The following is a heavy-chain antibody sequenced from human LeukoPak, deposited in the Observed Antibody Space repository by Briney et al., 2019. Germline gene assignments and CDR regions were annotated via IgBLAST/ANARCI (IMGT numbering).Heavy chain of an antibody. CDR1: GFTFSSYA. CDR3: AKRPSAGNVYFDS. CDR2: IGRSGDSI. J-gene: IGHJ4*02. D-gene: IGHD6-13*01. V-gene: IGHV3-23*01. Sequence: GGSLRLPCAASGFTFSSYAMSWVRQAPGKGLEWISAIGRSGDSIFYADSVKGRFTISRDNSKDTLYLQMNSLRAEDTAVYYCAKRPSAGNVYFDSWGQGTLVTVSS.